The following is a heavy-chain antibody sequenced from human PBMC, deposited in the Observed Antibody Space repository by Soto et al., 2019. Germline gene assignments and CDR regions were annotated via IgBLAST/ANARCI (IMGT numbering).Heavy chain of an antibody. CDR3: ARGHYSSGWPIDH. V-gene: IGHV4-59*01. CDR1: GDSFSYYY. Sequence: SETLSLTCSVSGDSFSYYYWNWIRQVPGKGLEWIGFVFHSATTSYNPSLKTRVAISDDTSKKQFSLRLTSVTAADTAIYYCARGHYSSGWPIDHWGQGILVTVSS. J-gene: IGHJ4*02. CDR2: VFHSATT. D-gene: IGHD6-19*01.